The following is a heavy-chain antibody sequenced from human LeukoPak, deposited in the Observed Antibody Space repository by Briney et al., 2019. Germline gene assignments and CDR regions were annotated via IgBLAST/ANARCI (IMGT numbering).Heavy chain of an antibody. D-gene: IGHD5-18*01. CDR2: INSDGSST. J-gene: IGHJ4*02. V-gene: IGHV3-74*01. CDR3: ARDQGYSYGIDY. Sequence: GGSLRLSCAASGFTFTSYWMHWVRQAPGKGLVWVSRINSDGSSTNYADSVKGRFTISRDNAKNTLYLQMNSLRAEDTAVYYCARDQGYSYGIDYWGQGTLVTVSS. CDR1: GFTFTSYW.